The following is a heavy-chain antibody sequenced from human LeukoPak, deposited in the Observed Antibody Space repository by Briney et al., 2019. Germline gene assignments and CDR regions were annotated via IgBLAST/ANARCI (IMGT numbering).Heavy chain of an antibody. CDR3: ARAAENYGGRFDS. CDR2: ISSSSYI. CDR1: GFTLSSHS. D-gene: IGHD3-16*01. V-gene: IGHV3-21*01. Sequence: GGSLRLSCAASGFTLSSHSMNWVRQAPGKGLEWVSSISSSSYIYYADSVKGRFTISRDNAKNSLYLQMNSLRAEDTAVYYCARAAENYGGRFDSWGQGTLVTVSS. J-gene: IGHJ4*02.